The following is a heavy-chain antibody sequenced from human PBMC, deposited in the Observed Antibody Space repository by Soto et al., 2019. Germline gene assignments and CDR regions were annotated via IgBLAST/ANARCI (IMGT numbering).Heavy chain of an antibody. CDR1: GGSISSSSYY. Sequence: SETLSLTCTVSGGSISSSSYYLGWIRQPPGKGLEWIGSIYYSGSTYYNPSLKSRVTISVDTSKNQFSLKLSSVTAADTAVYYCARRDDYYYYGMDVWGQGTTVTVSS. CDR3: ARRDDYYYYGMDV. D-gene: IGHD2-21*01. V-gene: IGHV4-39*01. CDR2: IYYSGST. J-gene: IGHJ6*02.